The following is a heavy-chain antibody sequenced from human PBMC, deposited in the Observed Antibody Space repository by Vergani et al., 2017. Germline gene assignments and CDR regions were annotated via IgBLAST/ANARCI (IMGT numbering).Heavy chain of an antibody. D-gene: IGHD3-22*01. Sequence: QVQLVESGGGVVQPGGSLRLSCVASGFSVSNSGMHWVRQTPGKGLEWVAFIQYDGSDIFYADFVEGRFTISRDNSKNTLSLQMNSLRVEDTAVYYCAKEGGFSDSSGNFYEGYYFDHWGQGTLVAVSS. CDR1: GFSVSNSG. V-gene: IGHV3-30*02. CDR3: AKEGGFSDSSGNFYEGYYFDH. CDR2: IQYDGSDI. J-gene: IGHJ4*02.